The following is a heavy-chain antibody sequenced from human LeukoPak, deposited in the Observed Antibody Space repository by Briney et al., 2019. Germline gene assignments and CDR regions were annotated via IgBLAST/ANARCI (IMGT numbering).Heavy chain of an antibody. CDR2: ISGYNGNI. CDR3: ARDSVRFLEWFSFDY. J-gene: IGHJ4*02. Sequence: ASVKVSCKASGYTFTSYGISWVRQAPGQGLEWMGWISGYNGNINYVQKLQGRVTMTTDTSTSTVYLELRSLSSDDTAVYYCARDSVRFLEWFSFDYWGQGTLVTVSS. CDR1: GYTFTSYG. D-gene: IGHD3-3*01. V-gene: IGHV1-18*01.